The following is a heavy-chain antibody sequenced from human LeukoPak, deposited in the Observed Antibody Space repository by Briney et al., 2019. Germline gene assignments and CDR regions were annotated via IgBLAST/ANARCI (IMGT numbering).Heavy chain of an antibody. CDR2: LSLEGATK. Sequence: GGSLRLSCVASGFTSNIYAMHWVRQAPGKGLEWVAVLSLEGATKYYADSVEGRFTISRDNSENTLYLQMNSLRVEDTAVYFCARAAYCTGTICSRLDYWGQGTQVAVSS. CDR3: ARAAYCTGTICSRLDY. J-gene: IGHJ4*02. V-gene: IGHV3-30*04. CDR1: GFTSNIYA. D-gene: IGHD2-8*02.